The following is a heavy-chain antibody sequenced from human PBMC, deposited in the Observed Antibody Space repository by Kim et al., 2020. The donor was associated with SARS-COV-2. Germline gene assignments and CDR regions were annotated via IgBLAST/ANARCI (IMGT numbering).Heavy chain of an antibody. CDR3: ASNYDILTGYPERDY. CDR1: GFTFSSYS. Sequence: GGSLRLSCAASGFTFSSYSMNWVRQAPGKGLEWVSSISSSSSYIYYADSVKGRFTISRDNAKNSLYLQMNSLRAEDTAVYYCASNYDILTGYPERDYWGQGTLVTVSS. CDR2: ISSSSSYI. V-gene: IGHV3-21*01. D-gene: IGHD3-9*01. J-gene: IGHJ4*02.